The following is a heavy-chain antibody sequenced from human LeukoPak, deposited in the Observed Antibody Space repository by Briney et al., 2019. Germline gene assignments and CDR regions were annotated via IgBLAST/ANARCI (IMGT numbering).Heavy chain of an antibody. CDR2: ISGDGGST. CDR3: ATLRARDY. J-gene: IGHJ4*02. CDR1: GFILSTSA. V-gene: IGHV3-23*01. Sequence: PGGSLRLSCAASGFILSTSAVHCVRQPPGKGLEWVSTISGDGGSTYYAHSVRGRFTISRDLSKNTLYLQMNTLRAEDAAVYYCATLRARDYWGRGTLVTVSS.